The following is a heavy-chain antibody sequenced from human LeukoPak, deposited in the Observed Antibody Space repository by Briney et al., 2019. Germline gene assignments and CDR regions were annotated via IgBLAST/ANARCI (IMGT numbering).Heavy chain of an antibody. Sequence: GGSLRLSCTASGFTFGDYAMSWVRQAPGKGLEWVSYISSSVSTIYYADSVKGRFTISRDNAKNSLYLQMNSLRAEDTAMYYCAGEGSGWYDNYWGQGTLVTVSS. J-gene: IGHJ4*02. CDR2: ISSSVSTI. D-gene: IGHD6-19*01. CDR1: GFTFGDYA. V-gene: IGHV3-48*03. CDR3: AGEGSGWYDNY.